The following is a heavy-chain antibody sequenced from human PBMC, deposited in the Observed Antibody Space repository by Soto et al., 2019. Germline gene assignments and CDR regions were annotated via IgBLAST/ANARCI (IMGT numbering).Heavy chain of an antibody. J-gene: IGHJ5*02. V-gene: IGHV4-34*01. CDR1: GGSFSGYY. CDR3: ARVRDWFDP. D-gene: IGHD3-3*01. CDR2: IDHSGYT. Sequence: SETLSLNCAVYGGSFSGYYWKWIRQPPGKGLEWIGEIDHSGYTNYNPSLKSRVTISVDTSKNQFSLRLTSVTAADTAVYYCARVRDWFDPWGQGTLVTVSS.